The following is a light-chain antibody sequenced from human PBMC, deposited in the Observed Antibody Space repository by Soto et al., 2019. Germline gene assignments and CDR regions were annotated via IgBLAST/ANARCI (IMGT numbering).Light chain of an antibody. Sequence: DIQMTQSPSSLSASVGDRVTITCRASQSISMYLNWYQQKPGKAPELLIYAASNLQSGVPSRFSASGSGTDFTLTISSLKPEDLGSYYCQQSSGTPRTFGQGTKMEI. CDR1: QSISMY. CDR3: QQSSGTPRT. V-gene: IGKV1-39*01. J-gene: IGKJ1*01. CDR2: AAS.